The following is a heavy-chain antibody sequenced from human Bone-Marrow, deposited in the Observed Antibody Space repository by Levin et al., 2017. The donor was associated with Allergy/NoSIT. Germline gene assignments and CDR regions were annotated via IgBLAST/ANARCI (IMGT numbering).Heavy chain of an antibody. J-gene: IGHJ4*02. CDR3: ARLPNGQWLERNNYFDH. Sequence: GASVKVSCKASGYTFSDYFTHWVRQAPGQGLEWMGWVNPNSGGTNYAHHLQGRVTMTSDTSSTTAYMELKSLISDDTAVYYCARLPNGQWLERNNYFDHWGQGTRVTVSS. V-gene: IGHV1-2*02. CDR1: GYTFSDYF. D-gene: IGHD6-19*01. CDR2: VNPNSGGT.